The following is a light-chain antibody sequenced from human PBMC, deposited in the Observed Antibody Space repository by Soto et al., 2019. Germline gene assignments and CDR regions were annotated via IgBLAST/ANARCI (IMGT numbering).Light chain of an antibody. J-gene: IGKJ1*01. CDR2: KAS. Sequence: IRMTQSPSTLSASVGDRVTITCRASQTISSWLAWYQQKPGKAPKLLIYKASTLKSGVPSRFSGSGSGTDFTLTIRSLQSEDFATYFCLQYNSYPRTFGQGTKVDI. CDR3: LQYNSYPRT. CDR1: QTISSW. V-gene: IGKV1-5*03.